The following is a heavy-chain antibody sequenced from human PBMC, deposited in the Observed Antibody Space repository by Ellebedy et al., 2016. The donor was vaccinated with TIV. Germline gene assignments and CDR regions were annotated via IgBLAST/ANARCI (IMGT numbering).Heavy chain of an antibody. CDR3: ARKAMVRGVIFPDAFDI. D-gene: IGHD3-10*01. CDR1: GGTFSSYA. V-gene: IGHV1-18*01. CDR2: ISAYNGNT. Sequence: ASVKVSCKASGGTFSSYAISWVRQAPGQGLEWMGWISAYNGNTNYAQKLQGRVTMTTDTSTSTAYMELRSLRSDDTAVYYCARKAMVRGVIFPDAFDIWGQGTMVTVPS. J-gene: IGHJ3*02.